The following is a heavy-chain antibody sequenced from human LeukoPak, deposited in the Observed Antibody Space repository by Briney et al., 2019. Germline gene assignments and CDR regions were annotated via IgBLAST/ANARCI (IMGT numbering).Heavy chain of an antibody. J-gene: IGHJ4*02. V-gene: IGHV4-34*01. CDR3: ARCLQWPLRRCFDY. D-gene: IGHD2-15*01. CDR2: INHSGST. Sequence: SETLSLICAVYGETFSDHYWTWIRQPPGKGLEWIGEINHSGSTDYNPSLKSRVTISVDTSKNQFSLRLSSVTAADTAVYYCARCLQWPLRRCFDYWGQGTLVTVSS. CDR1: GETFSDHY.